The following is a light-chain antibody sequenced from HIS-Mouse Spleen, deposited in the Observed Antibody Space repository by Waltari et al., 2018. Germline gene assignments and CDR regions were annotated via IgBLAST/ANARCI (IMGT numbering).Light chain of an antibody. V-gene: IGLV3-25*03. Sequence: SYELTQPPSVSVSPGQTARITCSGDALPKQYAYWYQQKPGQAPVLVIYKDSARTSGIPERFSGSSSGTTVTLTIRGVQAEDEADYYCQSADSSGTGWVFGGGTKLTVL. CDR1: ALPKQY. J-gene: IGLJ3*02. CDR2: KDS. CDR3: QSADSSGTGWV.